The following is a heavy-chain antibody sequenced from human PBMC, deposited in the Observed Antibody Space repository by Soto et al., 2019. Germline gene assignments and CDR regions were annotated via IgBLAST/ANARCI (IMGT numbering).Heavy chain of an antibody. Sequence: SETLSLTCTVSGGSISSYYWSWIRQPPGKGLEWIGYIYYSGSTNYNPSLKSRVTISVDTSKNQFSLKLSSVTAADTAVYYCARVALGTELYYFDYWGQGTLVTVSS. CDR2: IYYSGST. V-gene: IGHV4-59*01. J-gene: IGHJ4*02. CDR1: GGSISSYY. D-gene: IGHD1-26*01. CDR3: ARVALGTELYYFDY.